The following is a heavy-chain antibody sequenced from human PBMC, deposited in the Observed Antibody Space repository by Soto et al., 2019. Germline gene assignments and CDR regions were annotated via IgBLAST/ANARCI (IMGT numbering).Heavy chain of an antibody. V-gene: IGHV1-18*01. Sequence: QVQPVQTGVEVKKSGASVKVSCKASGYTFTTFGISWVRQAPGQGLEWMGWISTYNGDTNYAQKFQDRVTMTTDTSTNTVYMELRSLRSDATAVYYCAREGVAPYYYYGRDVWGQGTTVTVSS. CDR2: ISTYNGDT. CDR3: AREGVAPYYYYGRDV. CDR1: GYTFTTFG. J-gene: IGHJ6*02. D-gene: IGHD2-15*01.